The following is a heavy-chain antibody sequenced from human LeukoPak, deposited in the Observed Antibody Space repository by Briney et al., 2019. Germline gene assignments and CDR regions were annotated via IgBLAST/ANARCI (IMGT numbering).Heavy chain of an antibody. Sequence: GGSLRLSRAASGFTFSSYAMSWVRQAPGKGLEWVSAISGSGGSTYYADSAKGRFTISRDNSKNTLYLQMNSLRAEDTAVYYCAKDRAGLGHFDYWGQGTLVTVSS. CDR2: ISGSGGST. V-gene: IGHV3-23*01. CDR1: GFTFSSYA. D-gene: IGHD6-19*01. J-gene: IGHJ4*02. CDR3: AKDRAGLGHFDY.